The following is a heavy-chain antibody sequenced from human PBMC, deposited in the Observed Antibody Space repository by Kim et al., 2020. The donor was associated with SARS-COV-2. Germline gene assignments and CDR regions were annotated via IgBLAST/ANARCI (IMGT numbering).Heavy chain of an antibody. Sequence: GGSLRLSCLASGLIFEEAWMTWVRQAPGKEPEWVGRIKRKSDGETTDYATPVKGRFTISRDDSKNTVYLQMTGLKSGDTAVYYCASENYGGTYTLDFRG. CDR2: IKRKSDGETT. D-gene: IGHD1-26*01. CDR1: GLIFEEAW. V-gene: IGHV3-15*01. J-gene: IGHJ4*01. CDR3: ASENYGGTYTLDF.